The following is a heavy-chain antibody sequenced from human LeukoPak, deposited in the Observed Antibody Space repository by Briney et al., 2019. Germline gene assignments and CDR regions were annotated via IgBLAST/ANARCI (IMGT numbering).Heavy chain of an antibody. CDR2: INPSGGST. Sequence: ASVKVSCKASGYTFTSYFIHWVRQAPGQGLEWMGIINPSGGSTNCAQKFQGRVTMTRDTSTSTVYMELSSLGSEDTAVYYCATAKFGGNSYFDYWGQGTLVTVSS. J-gene: IGHJ4*02. V-gene: IGHV1-46*01. CDR1: GYTFTSYF. CDR3: ATAKFGGNSYFDY. D-gene: IGHD4-23*01.